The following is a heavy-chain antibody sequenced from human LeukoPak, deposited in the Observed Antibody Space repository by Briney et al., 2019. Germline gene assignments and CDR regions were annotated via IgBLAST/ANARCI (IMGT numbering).Heavy chain of an antibody. CDR2: MNPHSGST. CDR1: GYTSTSFD. Sequence: ASVRVSCKSSGYTSTSFDINWVRQATGQGLEWMGWMNPHSGSTGYAQKFQGRVTMARNTSIRTAYMELSSLRSEDTAVYYCVRVESGSYARYGMDVWGQGTTVTVSS. CDR3: VRVESGSYARYGMDV. V-gene: IGHV1-8*01. J-gene: IGHJ6*02. D-gene: IGHD1-26*01.